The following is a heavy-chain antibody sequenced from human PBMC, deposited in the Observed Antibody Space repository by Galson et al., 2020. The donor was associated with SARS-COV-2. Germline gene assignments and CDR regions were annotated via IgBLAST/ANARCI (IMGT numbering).Heavy chain of an antibody. CDR3: AREIAVAVVALDY. Sequence: ALHGESLKISCAASGFTFSSYWMHWVRQAPGQGLVWVSRINSDGSSTSYADSVKGRFTISRDNAKNTLYLQMNSLRAEDTAVYYCAREIAVAVVALDYWGQGTLVTVSS. CDR2: INSDGSST. V-gene: IGHV3-74*01. D-gene: IGHD6-19*01. J-gene: IGHJ4*02. CDR1: GFTFSSYW.